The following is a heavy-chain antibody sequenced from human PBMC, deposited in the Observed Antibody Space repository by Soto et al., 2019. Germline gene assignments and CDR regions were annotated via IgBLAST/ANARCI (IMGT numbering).Heavy chain of an antibody. J-gene: IGHJ4*02. CDR2: IYYSGST. CDR1: GDSISSGDYD. V-gene: IGHV4-61*05. CDR3: ARHNYGSGSTYFDY. Sequence: SETLSLTCTVSGDSISSGDYDWGWIRQPPGKGLEWIGYIYYSGSTNYNPSLKSRVTISVDTSKNQFSLKLNSMTAADTAVYYCARHNYGSGSTYFDYWGQGTLVTVSS. D-gene: IGHD3-10*01.